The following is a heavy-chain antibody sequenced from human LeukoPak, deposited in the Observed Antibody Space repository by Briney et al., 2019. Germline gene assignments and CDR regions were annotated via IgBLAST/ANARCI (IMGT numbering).Heavy chain of an antibody. J-gene: IGHJ4*02. V-gene: IGHV5-51*01. CDR3: ATSESQTKFDF. Sequence: GESLKISCKGSGYNFTTYWIGWVRQMPGKGLEWMGIIFPGDSDTIYNPSFQGQVTISADKSINTAYLQWSSLKASDTAMYYCATSESQTKFDFWGQGTLVTVSS. D-gene: IGHD1/OR15-1a*01. CDR1: GYNFTTYW. CDR2: IFPGDSDT.